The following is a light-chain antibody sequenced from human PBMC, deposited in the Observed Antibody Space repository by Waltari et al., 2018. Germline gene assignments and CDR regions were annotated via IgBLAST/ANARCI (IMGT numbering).Light chain of an antibody. Sequence: EIVLTQSPATLSLSPGESATLSCRASQSVGRSLAWYQQKPGQAPRLLIYDASSRATGIPDRFSGSGSGTDFSLTINRLEPEDFAMYYCQKYERLPATFGQGSKVEI. CDR3: QKYERLPAT. CDR1: QSVGRS. J-gene: IGKJ1*01. CDR2: DAS. V-gene: IGKV3-20*01.